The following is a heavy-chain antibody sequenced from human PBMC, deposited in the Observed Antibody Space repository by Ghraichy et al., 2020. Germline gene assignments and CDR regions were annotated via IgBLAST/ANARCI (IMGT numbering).Heavy chain of an antibody. D-gene: IGHD3-10*01. CDR3: ARRRSYLYHMDV. Sequence: SETLSLTCTVSNGSIGTGPYYWGWIRQPPGKGLEWIGSVYYTGNSNYNPSLQSRATVSVDTSKNQISLRLTSVTAADTAVYYCARRRSYLYHMDVWGKGTTVTVSS. CDR1: NGSIGTGPYY. J-gene: IGHJ6*03. V-gene: IGHV4-39*01. CDR2: VYYTGNS.